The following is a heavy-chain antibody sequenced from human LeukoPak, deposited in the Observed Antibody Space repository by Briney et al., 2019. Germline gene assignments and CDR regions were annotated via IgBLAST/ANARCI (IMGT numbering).Heavy chain of an antibody. Sequence: GGSLRLSCAASGFTFSSYWMSWVRQAPGKGLEWVANIKQDGSEKYYVDSVKGRFTISRDNAKNSLYLQMNSLRADDTAVYYCARDSPYYDFWSGYSRPLDYWGQGTLVTVSS. CDR2: IKQDGSEK. CDR1: GFTFSSYW. J-gene: IGHJ4*02. CDR3: ARDSPYYDFWSGYSRPLDY. V-gene: IGHV3-7*01. D-gene: IGHD3-3*01.